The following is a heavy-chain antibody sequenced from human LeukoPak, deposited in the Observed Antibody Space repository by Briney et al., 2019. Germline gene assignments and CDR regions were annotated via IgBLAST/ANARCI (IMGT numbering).Heavy chain of an antibody. CDR1: GGSFSGYY. CDR3: ARGPAEDRDGYNTDLDY. J-gene: IGHJ4*02. CDR2: INHSGST. V-gene: IGHV4-34*01. Sequence: SETLSLTCAVYGGSFSGYYWSWIRQPPGKGLEWIGEINHSGSTNYNPSLKSRVTISVDTSKNQFSLKLSSVTAADTAVYYCARGPAEDRDGYNTDLDYWGQGTLVTVSS. D-gene: IGHD5-24*01.